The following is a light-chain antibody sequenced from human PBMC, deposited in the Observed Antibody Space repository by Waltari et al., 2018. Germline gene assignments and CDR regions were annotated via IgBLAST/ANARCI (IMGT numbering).Light chain of an antibody. CDR3: QQSYSAPLT. Sequence: DIQMTQSPSSLSASVGDRVTITCRASQTISSYLNWYQQKPRKAPKLLIYAASNLQSGVPSRCSGSGSGTDFNFTISSLQPEDFATYYCQQSYSAPLTFGPGTKVDIK. J-gene: IGKJ3*01. V-gene: IGKV1-39*01. CDR1: QTISSY. CDR2: AAS.